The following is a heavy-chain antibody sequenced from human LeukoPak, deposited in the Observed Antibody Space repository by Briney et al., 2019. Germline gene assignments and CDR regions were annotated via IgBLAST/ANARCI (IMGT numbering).Heavy chain of an antibody. CDR3: ASLIAVAGSPFDY. J-gene: IGHJ4*02. D-gene: IGHD6-19*01. CDR2: IGSSSSYI. Sequence: GGSLRLSCAASGFTFSSYSMNWVRQAPGKGLEWVSSIGSSSSYIYYADSVKGRFTISRDNAKNSLYLQMNSLRAEDTAVYYCASLIAVAGSPFDYWGQGTLVTVSS. V-gene: IGHV3-21*01. CDR1: GFTFSSYS.